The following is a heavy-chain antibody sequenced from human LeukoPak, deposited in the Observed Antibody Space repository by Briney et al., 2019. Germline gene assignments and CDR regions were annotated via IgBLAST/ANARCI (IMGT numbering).Heavy chain of an antibody. CDR3: ARGFQGLDV. CDR2: IVQDGSEK. D-gene: IGHD2-21*01. Sequence: GGSLRLSCTASEFPFGTYWMTWVRQAPGKGLEWVGNIVQDGSEKYYVDSVKGRFTISRDNTKNLLYLQMTSLRAEDTAVYYCARGFQGLDVWAKGPRSPSP. V-gene: IGHV3-7*05. J-gene: IGHJ6*02. CDR1: EFPFGTYW.